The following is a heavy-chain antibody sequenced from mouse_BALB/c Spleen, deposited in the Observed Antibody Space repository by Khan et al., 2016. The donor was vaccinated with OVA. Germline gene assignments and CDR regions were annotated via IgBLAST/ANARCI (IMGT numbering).Heavy chain of an antibody. CDR1: GFAFSSYD. D-gene: IGHD2-14*01. CDR3: VRSYRFYAMDY. V-gene: IGHV5-12-1*01. CDR2: ISNGGINT. J-gene: IGHJ4*01. Sequence: EVQLVESGGGLVKPGGSLKLSCAASGFAFSSYDMSWVRQTPEKRLEWVAYISNGGINTYYPDTVKGRFSISRDNAKNTLYLQVSSLESEDTAMYYCVRSYRFYAMDYWDQGTSVTVSS.